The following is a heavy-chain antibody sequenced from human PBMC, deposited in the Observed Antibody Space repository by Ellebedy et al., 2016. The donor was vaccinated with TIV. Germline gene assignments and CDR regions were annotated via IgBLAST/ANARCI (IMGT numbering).Heavy chain of an antibody. Sequence: ASVKVSCKASGYTFTGYYMHWVRQAPGQGLEWMGWISAYNGNTNYAQKLQGRVTMTTDTSTSTAYMELRSLRSDDTAVYYCAGSPLDPLTNYFYYYGMDVWGQGTLVTVSS. CDR2: ISAYNGNT. V-gene: IGHV1-18*04. J-gene: IGHJ6*02. CDR1: GYTFTGYY. D-gene: IGHD3/OR15-3a*01. CDR3: AGSPLDPLTNYFYYYGMDV.